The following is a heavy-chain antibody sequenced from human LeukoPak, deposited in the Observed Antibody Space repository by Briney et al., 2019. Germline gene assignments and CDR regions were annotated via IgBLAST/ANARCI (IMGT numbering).Heavy chain of an antibody. J-gene: IGHJ4*02. CDR3: ARDSNWGSDC. D-gene: IGHD7-27*01. Sequence: GALRLSCAVSGFTFSRYWLSWVRQAPGKGLEWVANIKQDGSETYYLDSVKGRFTISRDNAKNSLYLQMNSLRAEDTAVYYCARDSNWGSDCWGQGTCVSVSS. V-gene: IGHV3-7*04. CDR2: IKQDGSET. CDR1: GFTFSRYW.